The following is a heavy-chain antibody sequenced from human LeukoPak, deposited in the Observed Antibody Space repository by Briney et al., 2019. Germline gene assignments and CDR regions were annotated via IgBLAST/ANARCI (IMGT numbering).Heavy chain of an antibody. Sequence: PGGSLRLSCAASGFTFSSYAMSWVRQAPGKGLEWASGISWNSGSIGYADSVKGRFTISRDNAKNSLYLQMNSLRAEDTALYYCAKDLWGGLVAGPFDYWGQGTLVTVSS. CDR1: GFTFSSYA. CDR3: AKDLWGGLVAGPFDY. V-gene: IGHV3-9*01. D-gene: IGHD6-19*01. CDR2: ISWNSGSI. J-gene: IGHJ4*02.